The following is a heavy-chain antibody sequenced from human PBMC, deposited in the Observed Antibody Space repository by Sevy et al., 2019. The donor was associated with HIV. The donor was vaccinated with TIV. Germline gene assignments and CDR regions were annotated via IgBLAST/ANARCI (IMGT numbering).Heavy chain of an antibody. D-gene: IGHD3-9*01. V-gene: IGHV3-7*03. Sequence: GGSLRLSCAASGFTFSSYWMSWVRQAPGKGLEWVANIKQDGSEKYYVDSVKGRFTISRDNAKNSLYLQMNSLRAEDTAVYYCARAFVWLLYYFDYWGQGTLVTVSS. CDR3: ARAFVWLLYYFDY. CDR1: GFTFSSYW. CDR2: IKQDGSEK. J-gene: IGHJ4*02.